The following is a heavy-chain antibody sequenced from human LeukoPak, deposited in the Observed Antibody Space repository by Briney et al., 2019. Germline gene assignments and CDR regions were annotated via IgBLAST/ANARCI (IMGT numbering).Heavy chain of an antibody. CDR2: ISWNSGSI. J-gene: IGHJ4*02. D-gene: IGHD6-19*01. V-gene: IGHV3-9*01. CDR3: AKDRGAVAGLFDY. CDR1: GFTFDEYA. Sequence: GGSLRLSCAASGFTFDEYAMHWVRQAPGKGLEWVSGISWNSGSIGYADSVKGRFTISRDNAKNSLYLQMNSLRAEDTALYYGAKDRGAVAGLFDYWGQGTLVTVSS.